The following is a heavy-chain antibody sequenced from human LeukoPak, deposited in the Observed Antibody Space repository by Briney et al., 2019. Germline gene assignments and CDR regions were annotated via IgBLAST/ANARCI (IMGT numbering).Heavy chain of an antibody. J-gene: IGHJ3*02. CDR1: GGSISSYY. Sequence: SETLSLTCTVSGGSISSYYWSWIRQPPGKGLEWIGEINHSGSTNYNPSLKSRVTISVDTSKNQFSLKLSSVTAADTAVYYCAGYDVLTGYLFAFDIWGQGTMVTVSS. D-gene: IGHD3-9*01. CDR3: AGYDVLTGYLFAFDI. V-gene: IGHV4-34*01. CDR2: INHSGST.